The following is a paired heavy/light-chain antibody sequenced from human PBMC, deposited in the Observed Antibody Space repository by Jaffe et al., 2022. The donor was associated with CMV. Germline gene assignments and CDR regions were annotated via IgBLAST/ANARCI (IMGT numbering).Light chain of an antibody. CDR3: QQSDSTPYT. V-gene: IGKV1-39*01. CDR1: QSISSF. J-gene: IGKJ2*01. CDR2: GSS. Sequence: DIQMTQSPSSLSASVGDRVTITCRASQSISSFLNWYLQKPGKAPKLLIYGSSSLQSGVPSRFIGSGSGTDFTLTISSLQPEDFATYYCQQSDSTPYTFGQGTKLEIK.
Heavy chain of an antibody. J-gene: IGHJ5*02. CDR1: GFTFKNYA. CDR3: AKDRVAVAGGNWFDP. D-gene: IGHD6-19*01. Sequence: EVQLLESGGGLVQPGGSLRLSCAASGFTFKNYAMNWVRQAPGRGLDWVSTISGSGATTYYADSVKGRFTISRDNSKNTLYLQMSSLTDEDTAVYYCAKDRVAVAGGNWFDPWGQGSLVTVSS. V-gene: IGHV3-23*01. CDR2: ISGSGATT.